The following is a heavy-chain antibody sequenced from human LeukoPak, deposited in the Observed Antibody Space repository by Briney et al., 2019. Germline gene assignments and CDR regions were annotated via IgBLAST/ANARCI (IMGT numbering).Heavy chain of an antibody. V-gene: IGHV4-34*01. Sequence: SETLSLTCAVYGGSFSGYYWSWIRQPPGKGLEWIGEINHSGSTNYNPSLKSRVTISVDTSKNQFSLKLSSVTAADTAVYYCARGPKVVVVVPAAVDTAMVTVWAYWGQGTLVTVSS. J-gene: IGHJ4*02. D-gene: IGHD5-18*01. CDR1: GGSFSGYY. CDR3: ARGPKVVVVVPAAVDTAMVTVWAY. CDR2: INHSGST.